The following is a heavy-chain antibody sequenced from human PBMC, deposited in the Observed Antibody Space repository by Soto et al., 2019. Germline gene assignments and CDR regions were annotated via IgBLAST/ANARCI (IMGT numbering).Heavy chain of an antibody. CDR1: RGSTFGYY. D-gene: IGHD1-26*01. CDR2: IYHTGST. V-gene: IGHV4-59*12. Sequence: PSETLSLTCNVSRGSTFGYYWSWIRQPPGKGLEWIGYIYHTGSTKYNPSLKSRVSISLDASKNQFSLSLSSVTAADTAVYYCARERGAGTYQGFDYWGQGTLVTVSS. CDR3: ARERGAGTYQGFDY. J-gene: IGHJ4*02.